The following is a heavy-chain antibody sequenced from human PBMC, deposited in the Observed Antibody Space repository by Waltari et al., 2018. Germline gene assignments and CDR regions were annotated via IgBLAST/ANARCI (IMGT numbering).Heavy chain of an antibody. J-gene: IGHJ5*01. CDR3: ARRMGYRSSWYGWTFDS. V-gene: IGHV4-59*01. D-gene: IGHD6-13*01. Sequence: QVQLQESGPGLVKPSETLSLTCTVAVGSLSRYSWSWIRESPWKGLEWIGYVDYMGSTNYNPYLKSRVTISVNTSKNQFSLMVNSVTAADTAIYYCARRMGYRSSWYGWTFDSWGQGTLVTVSS. CDR1: VGSLSRYS. CDR2: VDYMGST.